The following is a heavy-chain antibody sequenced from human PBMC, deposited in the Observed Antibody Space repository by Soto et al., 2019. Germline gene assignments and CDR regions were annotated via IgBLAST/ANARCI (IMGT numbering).Heavy chain of an antibody. J-gene: IGHJ6*02. CDR3: ARDPGDRNGMSV. V-gene: IGHV3-66*01. Sequence: EVQLVESGGDLVQPGGSLRLSCAASGFTASNDYMSWVRQAPGKGQEWVSVIYSGGSTYYADSVKGRFTISRDNSKNMLYLQMNSLRVEDTAVYYCARDPGDRNGMSVWGQGTTVTVSS. CDR1: GFTASNDY. D-gene: IGHD1-26*01. CDR2: IYSGGST.